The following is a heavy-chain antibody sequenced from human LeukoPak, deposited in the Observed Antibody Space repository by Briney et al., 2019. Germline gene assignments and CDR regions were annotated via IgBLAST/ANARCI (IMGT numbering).Heavy chain of an antibody. V-gene: IGHV1-69*04. J-gene: IGHJ4*02. CDR3: AREAPTYYYDSSGYYSVY. D-gene: IGHD3-22*01. Sequence: SVKVSCKASGGTFSSYTISWVRQAPGQGLEWMGRIIPILGIANYAQKFQGRVTITADKSTSTAYMELSSLRSEDTAVYYCAREAPTYYYDSSGYYSVYWGQGTLVAVSS. CDR1: GGTFSSYT. CDR2: IIPILGIA.